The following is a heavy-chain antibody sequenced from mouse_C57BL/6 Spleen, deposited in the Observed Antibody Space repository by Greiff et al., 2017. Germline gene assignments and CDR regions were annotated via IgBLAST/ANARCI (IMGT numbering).Heavy chain of an antibody. CDR3: ARRSYYSNYPYAMDY. J-gene: IGHJ4*01. V-gene: IGHV1-50*01. D-gene: IGHD2-5*01. CDR2: IDPSDSYT. CDR1: GYTFTSYW. Sequence: VQLQQPGAELVKPGASVKLSCKASGYTFTSYWMQWVKQRPGQGLEWIGEIDPSDSYTNYNQKFKGKATLTVDTSSSTAYMQLSSLTSEDSAVYYCARRSYYSNYPYAMDYWGQGTSVTVSS.